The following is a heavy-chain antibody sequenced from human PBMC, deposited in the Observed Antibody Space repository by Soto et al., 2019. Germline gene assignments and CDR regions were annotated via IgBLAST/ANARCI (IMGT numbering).Heavy chain of an antibody. CDR3: ARDNGSYFDY. V-gene: IGHV3-33*01. CDR1: GFTFSSYG. D-gene: IGHD2-15*01. J-gene: IGHJ4*01. Sequence: QVQLVESGGGVVQPGRSLRLSCAASGFTFSSYGMHWVRQAPGKGLEWVAVIWYDGSNKYYADSVKGRFTISRDNSKNTLYLQMNSLRAEDTAVYYCARDNGSYFDYWVHGTLVTVSS. CDR2: IWYDGSNK.